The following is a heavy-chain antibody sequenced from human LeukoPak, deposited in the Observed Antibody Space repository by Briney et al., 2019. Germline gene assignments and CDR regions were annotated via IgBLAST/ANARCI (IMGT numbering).Heavy chain of an antibody. Sequence: VASVKVSCKASGYTFTSYDINWVRQATGQGLEWMGWMNPNSGNTGYAQKFQGRVTMTTDTSTSTAYMELRSLRSDDTAVYYCARVRPLLWFGELLFPEDYWGQGTLVTVSS. V-gene: IGHV1-8*01. J-gene: IGHJ4*02. CDR2: MNPNSGNT. CDR1: GYTFTSYD. CDR3: ARVRPLLWFGELLFPEDY. D-gene: IGHD3-10*01.